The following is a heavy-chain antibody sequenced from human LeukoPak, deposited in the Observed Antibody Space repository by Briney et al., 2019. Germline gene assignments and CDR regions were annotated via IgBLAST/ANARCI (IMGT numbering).Heavy chain of an antibody. CDR3: ARGNMTTVTIDY. J-gene: IGHJ4*02. CDR2: ISYSGST. V-gene: IGHV4-39*07. CDR1: GGSISSSSYY. D-gene: IGHD4-17*01. Sequence: SETLSLTCTVSGGSISSSSYYWGWIRQPPGKGLEWIGSISYSGSTYYNPSLKSRVTISVDTSKNQFSLKLSSVTAADTAVYYCARGNMTTVTIDYWGQGTLVTVSS.